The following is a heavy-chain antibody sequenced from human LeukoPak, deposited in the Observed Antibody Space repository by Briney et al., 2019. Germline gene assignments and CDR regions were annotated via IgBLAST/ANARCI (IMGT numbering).Heavy chain of an antibody. D-gene: IGHD3/OR15-3a*01. CDR1: GFTFSSYW. Sequence: GGSLRLSCAASGFTFSSYWMSWVRQAPGKGLEWVANIKQDGSEKYYVDSVRGRFTISRDNAKNSLYLQMNSLRAEDTAVYYCAREGLHDAFDIWGQGTMVTVSS. V-gene: IGHV3-7*01. CDR3: AREGLHDAFDI. J-gene: IGHJ3*02. CDR2: IKQDGSEK.